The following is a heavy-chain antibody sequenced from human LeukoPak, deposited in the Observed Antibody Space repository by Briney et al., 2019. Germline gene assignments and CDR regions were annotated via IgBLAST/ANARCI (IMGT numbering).Heavy chain of an antibody. CDR2: IYHSGST. CDR1: SYSISSGYY. Sequence: SETLSLTCAVSSYSISSGYYWGWIRQPPGKGLEWIGSIYHSGSTYYNPSLKSRVTISVDTSKNQFSLKLSSVTAADTAVYYCARGVGGSYYGVSDYWGQGTLVTVSS. J-gene: IGHJ4*02. D-gene: IGHD1-26*01. CDR3: ARGVGGSYYGVSDY. V-gene: IGHV4-38-2*01.